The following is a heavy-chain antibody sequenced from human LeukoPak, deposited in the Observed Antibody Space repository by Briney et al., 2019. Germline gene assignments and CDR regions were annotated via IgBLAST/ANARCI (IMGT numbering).Heavy chain of an antibody. CDR2: INPNSGGT. CDR3: ARIPYRVVATYYFDY. D-gene: IGHD5-12*01. J-gene: IGHJ4*02. V-gene: IGHV1-2*02. CDR1: GYTFTGYY. Sequence: GASVKVSCKASGYTFTGYYMHWVRQAPGQGLEWMGWINPNSGGTNYAQKFQGRVTMTRDTSISTAYMELGRLRSDDTAVYYCARIPYRVVATYYFDYWGQGTLVTVSS.